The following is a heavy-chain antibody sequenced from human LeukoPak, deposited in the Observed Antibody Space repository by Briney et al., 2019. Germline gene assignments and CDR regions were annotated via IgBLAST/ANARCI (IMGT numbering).Heavy chain of an antibody. D-gene: IGHD2/OR15-2a*01. J-gene: IGHJ4*02. CDR2: ISYSGFT. V-gene: IGHV4-59*08. CDR3: AGHHPRNTVDF. Sequence: SETLSLTCAVSGGSISSYQWSWIRQPPGKGLEWIGYISYSGFTNYNPSLKSRVTISLDTSKNQFSLKLTSVTAADTAVYYCAGHHPRNTVDFWGQGTLVTVSS. CDR1: GGSISSYQ.